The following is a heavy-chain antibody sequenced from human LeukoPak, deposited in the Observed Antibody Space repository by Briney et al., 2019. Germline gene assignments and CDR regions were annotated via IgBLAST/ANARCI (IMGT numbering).Heavy chain of an antibody. Sequence: GGSLRLSCAASGFRFSDYYMSWIRQAPGKGPEWLSYISGSGGSTLYADSVEGRFTISRDNAKNSLYLQMNGLRAQDTAIYFCARDRAYGDDAFDLWGHGTVVIVSS. CDR1: GFRFSDYY. J-gene: IGHJ3*01. CDR2: ISGSGGST. CDR3: ARDRAYGDDAFDL. D-gene: IGHD3-10*01. V-gene: IGHV3-11*01.